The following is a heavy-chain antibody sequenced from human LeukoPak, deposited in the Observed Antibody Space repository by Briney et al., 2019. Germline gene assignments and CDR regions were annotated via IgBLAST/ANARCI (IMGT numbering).Heavy chain of an antibody. D-gene: IGHD2-2*01. V-gene: IGHV4-61*08. CDR3: ARVGGYCSSTSCLGFWFDP. CDR1: GGSISSGGYY. Sequence: PSETLSLTCAVSGGSISSGGYYWSWIRQPPGKGLEWIGYIYYSGSTNYNPSLKSRVTISVDTSKNQFSLKLSSVTAADTAVYYCARVGGYCSSTSCLGFWFDPWGQGTLVTVSS. CDR2: IYYSGST. J-gene: IGHJ5*02.